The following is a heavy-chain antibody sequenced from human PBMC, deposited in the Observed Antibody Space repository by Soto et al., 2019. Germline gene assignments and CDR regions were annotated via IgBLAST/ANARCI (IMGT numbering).Heavy chain of an antibody. CDR2: ISYDGSNK. CDR1: VFTFSSYG. J-gene: IGHJ4*02. V-gene: IGHV3-30*18. D-gene: IGHD2-15*01. CDR3: AKQLGYCSGGSCYFPSDYFDY. Sequence: GGSLRLSCAASVFTFSSYGMHWVRQAPGKGLEWVAVISYDGSNKYYADSVKGRFTISRDNSKNTLYLQMNSLRAEDTAVYYCAKQLGYCSGGSCYFPSDYFDYWGQGTLVTVSS.